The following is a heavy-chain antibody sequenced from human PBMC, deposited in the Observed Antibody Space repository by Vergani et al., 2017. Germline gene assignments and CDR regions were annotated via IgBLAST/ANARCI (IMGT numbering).Heavy chain of an antibody. J-gene: IGHJ4*02. CDR3: AKGPLGYGLWFGELFFSD. V-gene: IGHV1-3*01. Sequence: QVQLVQSGAEVKKPGASVKVSCKASGYTFTSYAMHWVRQAPGQRLEWMGWINAGNGNTKYSQKFQGRVTITRDTSASTAYMELSSLRSEDTAVYYCAKGPLGYGLWFGELFFSDRGQGTLVTVSS. D-gene: IGHD3-10*01. CDR1: GYTFTSYA. CDR2: INAGNGNT.